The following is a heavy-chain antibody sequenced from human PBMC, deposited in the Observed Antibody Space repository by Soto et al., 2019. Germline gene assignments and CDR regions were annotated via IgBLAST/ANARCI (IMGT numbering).Heavy chain of an antibody. J-gene: IGHJ6*02. Sequence: SETLSLTFAVYCGSFSGYYWSWIRPPPGKGLEWIGEINHSGSTNYNPSLKSRVTISVDTSNNQFSLKLSSVTAADTAVYYCARGSAAAGTYYYYYYGMDVWGQGTTVT. CDR3: ARGSAAAGTYYYYYYGMDV. V-gene: IGHV4-34*01. CDR1: CGSFSGYY. D-gene: IGHD6-13*01. CDR2: INHSGST.